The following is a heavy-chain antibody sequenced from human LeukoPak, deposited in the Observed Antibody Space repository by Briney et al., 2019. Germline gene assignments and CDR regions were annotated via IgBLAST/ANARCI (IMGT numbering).Heavy chain of an antibody. J-gene: IGHJ5*02. CDR1: GRSVKACY. CDR3: ARVRSDTGGKKGVKLFDP. V-gene: IGHV4-59*02. CDR2: IYFGGTT. D-gene: IGHD4-23*01. Sequence: PSETLSLTCSVSGRSVKACYWSWIRQPPGKGLEWLGNIYFGGTTDYNSSLKSRLTISVDTFKNQLSLNLQSVTAADTATYYCARVRSDTGGKKGVKLFDPWGQGTLVTVSS.